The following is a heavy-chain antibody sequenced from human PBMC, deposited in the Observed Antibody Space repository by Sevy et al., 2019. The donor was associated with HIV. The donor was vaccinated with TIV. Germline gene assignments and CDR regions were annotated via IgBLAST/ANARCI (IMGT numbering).Heavy chain of an antibody. CDR3: ERDPGYNYLFYYFDD. J-gene: IGHJ4*02. CDR1: GFTFRNDG. Sequence: GSLRLSCAASGFTFRNDGMHWVRQAPGKGLEWVAVIWYDGSNKEYADSVKGRFTISRDNSKNTLYLEMNSLRAEDTAVYYCERDPGYNYLFYYFDDWGQGTLVTVSS. CDR2: IWYDGSNK. D-gene: IGHD5-18*01. V-gene: IGHV3-33*01.